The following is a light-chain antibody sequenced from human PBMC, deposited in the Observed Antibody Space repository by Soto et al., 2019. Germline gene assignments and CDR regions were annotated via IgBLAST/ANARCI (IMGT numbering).Light chain of an antibody. Sequence: FVGTQSPHSLAVSLGERATINCKSSQSVLYNSNNKNSLAWYQQKPGQPPKLLISWASTRESVIPDRFSGSGSGTDFTLTISSLQAEDVAVYYCQQYYDTPLSFGGGTKVEIK. CDR2: WAS. J-gene: IGKJ4*01. CDR1: QSVLYNSNNKNS. V-gene: IGKV4-1*01. CDR3: QQYYDTPLS.